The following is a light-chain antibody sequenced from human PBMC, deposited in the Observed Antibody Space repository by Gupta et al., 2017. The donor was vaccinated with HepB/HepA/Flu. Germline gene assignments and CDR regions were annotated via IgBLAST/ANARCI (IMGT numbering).Light chain of an antibody. CDR3: AAWDYSYVV. CDR1: ISNIGTNT. V-gene: IGLV1-44*01. CDR2: SDH. Sequence: QSVLTQPPSASGTPGRRVTISCSGSISNIGTNTVNWYQQLTGTAPKLLIYSDHQRPSGVPDRFSGSKSGTSASLAISGLQSEDEAVYYCAAWDYSYVVFGGGTKLTVL. J-gene: IGLJ2*01.